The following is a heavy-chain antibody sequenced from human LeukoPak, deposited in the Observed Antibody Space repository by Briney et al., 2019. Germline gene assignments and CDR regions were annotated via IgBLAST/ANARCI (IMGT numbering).Heavy chain of an antibody. V-gene: IGHV3-23*01. CDR3: AKEGYCSGGSCYPDY. D-gene: IGHD2-15*01. J-gene: IGHJ4*02. CDR2: IRASGGNT. Sequence: GGSLRLSCAASGFTFSSYAMSWVRQAPGKGLEWVSGIRASGGNTYYVDSVKGRFTISRDNSKNTLYLQMSSLRAEDTAVYYCAKEGYCSGGSCYPDYWGQGNLVTVSS. CDR1: GFTFSSYA.